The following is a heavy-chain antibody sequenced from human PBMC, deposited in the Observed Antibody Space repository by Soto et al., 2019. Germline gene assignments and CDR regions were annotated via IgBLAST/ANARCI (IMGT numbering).Heavy chain of an antibody. CDR2: IIPIFGTA. V-gene: IGHV1-69*13. J-gene: IGHJ4*02. Sequence: SSEKVCYRASGGTFSSYAISWVRQAPGQGLEWMGGIIPIFGTANYAQKFQGRVTITADESTSTAYMELSSLRSEDTAVYYCARWGYSSSWYPYFDYWGQGTLVIVS. D-gene: IGHD6-13*01. CDR3: ARWGYSSSWYPYFDY. CDR1: GGTFSSYA.